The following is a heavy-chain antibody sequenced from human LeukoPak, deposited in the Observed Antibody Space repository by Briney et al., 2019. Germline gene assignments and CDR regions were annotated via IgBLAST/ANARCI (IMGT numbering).Heavy chain of an antibody. J-gene: IGHJ4*02. D-gene: IGHD3-22*01. V-gene: IGHV3-7*01. CDR3: AREVSEGFDF. Sequence: PGGSLRLSCAASGFIFSSYWMSWVRQAPGKGLECVANIKQDGSDKYYVDSVKGRFTISRDNAKNSLYLQMNSLRAEDTALYYCAREVSEGFDFWGQGTLVTVSS. CDR2: IKQDGSDK. CDR1: GFIFSSYW.